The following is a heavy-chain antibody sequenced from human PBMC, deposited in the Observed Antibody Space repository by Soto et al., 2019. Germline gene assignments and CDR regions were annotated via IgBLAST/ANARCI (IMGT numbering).Heavy chain of an antibody. J-gene: IGHJ5*02. Sequence: PSETLSLTCAVYGGSFSGYYWNLIRQSPGKGLEWIGFIYYSGTTKYNPSLKSRVSISLDTSKNQLFLNLRSVTAADTAVYYCAREMTTVHSNWFDPWGQGAPVTVSS. CDR1: GGSFSGYY. V-gene: IGHV4-59*01. CDR3: AREMTTVHSNWFDP. CDR2: IYYSGTT. D-gene: IGHD4-17*01.